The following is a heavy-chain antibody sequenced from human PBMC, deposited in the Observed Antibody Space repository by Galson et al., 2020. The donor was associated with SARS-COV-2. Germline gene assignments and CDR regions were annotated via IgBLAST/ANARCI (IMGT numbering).Heavy chain of an antibody. J-gene: IGHJ6*02. CDR2: INYDGSST. D-gene: IGHD6-25*01. V-gene: IGHV3-74*01. CDR3: ARVAAV. CDR1: GFTFRTYW. Sequence: GGSLRLSCAASGFTFRTYWMHWVRKAPGKGLVWVSRINYDGSSTDYADSVKGRFTISRDNAKNTLYLQMNSLRAEDTAVYYCARVAAVWGQGTTVTVSS.